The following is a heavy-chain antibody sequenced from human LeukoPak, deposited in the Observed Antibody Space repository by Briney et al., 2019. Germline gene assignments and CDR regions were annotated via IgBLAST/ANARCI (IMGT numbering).Heavy chain of an antibody. J-gene: IGHJ3*01. CDR2: IYPGDSDT. V-gene: IGHV5-51*01. CDR3: ARQSPYYLEIPGNDAFDF. D-gene: IGHD3-10*01. Sequence: KNGESLKISCKGSGYSFTSYWIGWVRQMPGKGLEWMGIIYPGDSDTRYSPSFQGQVTISADKSISTAYLQWSSLKASDTAMYYCARQSPYYLEIPGNDAFDFWGQGTLVTVSS. CDR1: GYSFTSYW.